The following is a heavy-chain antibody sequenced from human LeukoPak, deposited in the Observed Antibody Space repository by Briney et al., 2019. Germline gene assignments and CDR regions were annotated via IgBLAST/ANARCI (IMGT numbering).Heavy chain of an antibody. CDR3: AGDSSMGV. V-gene: IGHV4-59*01. CDR1: GGSIRSYY. CDR2: IYYSGST. J-gene: IGHJ6*02. Sequence: PSETLSLTCTVSGGSIRSYYWSWIRQPPGKGLEWTANIYYSGSTNYNPSLKSRVIISLDTSKNQFSLKLSSVTAADAAVYYCAGDSSMGVWGRGTTVTVSS.